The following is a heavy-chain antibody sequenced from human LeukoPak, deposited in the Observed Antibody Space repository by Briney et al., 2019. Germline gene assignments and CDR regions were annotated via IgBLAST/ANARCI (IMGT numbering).Heavy chain of an antibody. J-gene: IGHJ3*02. CDR3: ARVRRDIVVVPAAIGAFDI. CDR1: GDSISNYY. V-gene: IGHV4-59*01. CDR2: IDYSGST. Sequence: SETLSLTCTVSGDSISNYYWSWIRQPPGKGLEWIGYIDYSGSTNYNPSLKSRVTISVDTSKNQFSLKLSSVTAADTAVYYCARVRRDIVVVPAAIGAFDIWGQGTMVTVSS. D-gene: IGHD2-2*01.